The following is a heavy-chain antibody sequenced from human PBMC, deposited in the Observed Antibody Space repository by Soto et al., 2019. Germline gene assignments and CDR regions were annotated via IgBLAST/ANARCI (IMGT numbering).Heavy chain of an antibody. J-gene: IGHJ4*02. V-gene: IGHV3-74*03. CDR1: GFTFSSYW. Sequence: EVQLVESGGDLVQPGGSLRLSCAASGFTFSSYWMHWVRQAPGKGLVWVSRINSDGSSTTYADSVKGRFTISRANAKNTLYLERNSLRVEDTAVYYCARETIWFGQNGGGQGTLVTVSS. CDR3: ARETIWFGQNG. CDR2: INSDGSST. D-gene: IGHD3-10*01.